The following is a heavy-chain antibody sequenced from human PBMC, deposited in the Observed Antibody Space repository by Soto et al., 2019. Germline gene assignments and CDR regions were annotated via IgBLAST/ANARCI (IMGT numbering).Heavy chain of an antibody. D-gene: IGHD2-2*02. J-gene: IGHJ4*01. CDR1: GFTFGNAW. Sequence: GGSLRLSCAASGFTFGNAWINWVRQAPGKGLEWVGRIKSKTDGGTSDFAAPVKGRFAISRDDSKDMVYLQMNSLKTEDTGIYYCTTGSYTTMIIDRFDYWGHGTLVTVSS. V-gene: IGHV3-15*07. CDR2: IKSKTDGGTS. CDR3: TTGSYTTMIIDRFDY.